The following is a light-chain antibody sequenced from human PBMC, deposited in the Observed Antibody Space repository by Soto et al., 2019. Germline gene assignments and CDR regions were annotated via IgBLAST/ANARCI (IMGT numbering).Light chain of an antibody. CDR1: QIVSSSY. J-gene: IGKJ1*01. CDR3: HKSGSSPPWT. V-gene: IGKV3-20*01. Sequence: EIVLTQSRATMSLSPGSRYTRSGMDHQIVSSSYLAWSQQRTGQAPRLLIYETSTRATGIPDTFSGSGSGTDFTLTIRRLEPEDFAVYYCHKSGSSPPWTFGQGTKVDIK. CDR2: ETS.